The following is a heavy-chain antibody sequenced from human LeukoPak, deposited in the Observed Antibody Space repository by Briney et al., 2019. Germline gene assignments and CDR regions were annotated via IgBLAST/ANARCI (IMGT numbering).Heavy chain of an antibody. D-gene: IGHD2-2*02. CDR2: INPSGGST. CDR1: GYTFTSYY. Sequence: ASVKVSCKASGYTFTSYYMHWVRQAPGQGLEWMGIINPSGGSTGYAQKFQGRVTMTRDMSTSTVYMELSSLRSEDTAVYYCARDVGIVVVPAAIPTGDYFDYWGQGTLVTVSS. J-gene: IGHJ4*02. V-gene: IGHV1-46*01. CDR3: ARDVGIVVVPAAIPTGDYFDY.